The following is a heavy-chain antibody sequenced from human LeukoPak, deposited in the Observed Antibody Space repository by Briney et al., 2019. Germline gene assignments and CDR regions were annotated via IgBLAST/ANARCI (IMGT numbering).Heavy chain of an antibody. CDR3: ATNYTAVSAFDS. Sequence: SETLSLTCTVSGGSINSHYWSWIRQPAGKGLEWIGHIQTSGSTKYNPSLKSRVTMSIDTSKNQFSLNLYSVTAADTAVYYCATNYTAVSAFDSWGQGTLVTVSS. CDR2: IQTSGST. CDR1: GGSINSHY. V-gene: IGHV4-4*07. D-gene: IGHD6-19*01. J-gene: IGHJ4*02.